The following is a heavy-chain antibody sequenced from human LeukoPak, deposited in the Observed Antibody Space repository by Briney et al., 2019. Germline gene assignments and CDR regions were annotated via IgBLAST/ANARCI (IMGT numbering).Heavy chain of an antibody. D-gene: IGHD2-15*01. CDR2: IKQDGSEK. CDR1: GFTFSSYW. V-gene: IGHV3-7*01. J-gene: IGHJ4*01. CDR3: ARVLAGWWERDRFAY. Sequence: GGSLRLSCAASGFTFSSYWMSWVRQAPGKGLEWVANIKQDGSEKYYVDSVKGRFTISRDNAKNSLYLQMNSLRAEDTAVYYCARVLAGWWERDRFAYFGHGTLVT.